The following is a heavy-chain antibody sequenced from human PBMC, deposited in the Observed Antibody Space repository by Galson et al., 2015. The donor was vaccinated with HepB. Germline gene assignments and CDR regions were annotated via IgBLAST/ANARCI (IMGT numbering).Heavy chain of an antibody. CDR3: VRDPPLGTPFDH. CDR2: ISSTSDYT. CDR1: GFTFSNYN. J-gene: IGHJ4*02. V-gene: IGHV3-21*01. D-gene: IGHD7-27*01. Sequence: SLRLSCAASGFTFSNYNMNWVRQAPGKGLGWVASISSTSDYTYYTDSLKGRFTISRDNAKNSLYLQMNSLRPEDTAVYYCVRDPPLGTPFDHWGQGTLVTVSS.